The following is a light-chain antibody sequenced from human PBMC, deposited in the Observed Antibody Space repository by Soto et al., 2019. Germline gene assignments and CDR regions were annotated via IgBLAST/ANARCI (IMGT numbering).Light chain of an antibody. CDR3: QQYYSTPYT. CDR2: WAS. J-gene: IGKJ2*01. V-gene: IGKV4-1*01. CDR1: QSVLYSSNNANY. Sequence: DIVMTQSPDSLAVSLGERATINCKSSQSVLYSSNNANYLAWYQQKPGQPPKLLIHWASARETGVPDRFSGSGSGTDFTLTISSLQTADVAVYYCQQYYSTPYTFGQGTKLEIK.